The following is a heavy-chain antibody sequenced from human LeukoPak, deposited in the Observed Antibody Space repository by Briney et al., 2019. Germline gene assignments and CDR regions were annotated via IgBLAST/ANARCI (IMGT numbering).Heavy chain of an antibody. V-gene: IGHV1-46*01. CDR3: ARDGEDIVVVPAAMDFYYYYYMDV. D-gene: IGHD2-2*01. J-gene: IGHJ6*03. CDR1: GYTFTSYY. CDR2: INPSGGST. Sequence: ASVKVSCKASGYTFTSYYMHWVRQAPGQGLEWMGIINPSGGSTSYAQKFQGRVTMTRDMSTSTVYMELSSLRSEDTAEYYCARDGEDIVVVPAAMDFYYYYYMDVWGKGTTVTVSS.